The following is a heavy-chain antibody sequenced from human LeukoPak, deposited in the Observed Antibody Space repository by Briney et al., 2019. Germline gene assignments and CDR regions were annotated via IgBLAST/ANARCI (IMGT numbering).Heavy chain of an antibody. CDR1: GFTFSSYA. CDR3: AKEGGLYGSGSYYRGLAFDI. V-gene: IGHV3-23*01. D-gene: IGHD3-10*01. Sequence: GGSLRLSCAASGFTFSSYAVSWVRQAPGKGLEWVSAISGSGGSTYYADSVKGRFTTSRDNSKNTLYLQMNSLRAEDTAVYYCAKEGGLYGSGSYYRGLAFDIWGQGTMVTVSS. CDR2: ISGSGGST. J-gene: IGHJ3*02.